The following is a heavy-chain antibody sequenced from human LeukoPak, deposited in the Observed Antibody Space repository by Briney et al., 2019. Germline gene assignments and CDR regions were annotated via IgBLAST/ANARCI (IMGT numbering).Heavy chain of an antibody. CDR2: INPNSGGT. J-gene: IGHJ6*04. V-gene: IGHV1-2*02. CDR1: GYTFTGYY. CDR3: ARGITIFGVVIIPTSI. D-gene: IGHD3-3*01. Sequence: VASVKVSCKASGYTFTGYYMHWVRQAPGQGLEWMGWINPNSGGTNYAQKFQGGVTMTRDTSISTAYMELSRLRSDDTAVYYCARGITIFGVVIIPTSIWGKGTTVTVSS.